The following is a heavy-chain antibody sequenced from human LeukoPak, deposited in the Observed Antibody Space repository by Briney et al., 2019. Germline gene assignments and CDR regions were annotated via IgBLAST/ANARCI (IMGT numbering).Heavy chain of an antibody. J-gene: IGHJ5*02. Sequence: SETLSLTCTVSGGSISSYYWSWIRQPAGKGLEWIGRIYTRGSTNYNPSLKSRVTMSVDTSKNQFSLKLSSVTAADTAVYYCARDRITIFGVGYFDPWGQGTLVTVSS. CDR3: ARDRITIFGVGYFDP. CDR2: IYTRGST. CDR1: GGSISSYY. D-gene: IGHD3-3*01. V-gene: IGHV4-4*07.